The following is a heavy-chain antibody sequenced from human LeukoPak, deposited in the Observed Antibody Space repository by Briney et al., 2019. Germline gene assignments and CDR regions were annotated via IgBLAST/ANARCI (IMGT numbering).Heavy chain of an antibody. D-gene: IGHD3-10*01. J-gene: IGHJ4*02. V-gene: IGHV4-59*10. CDR2: IYTSGST. CDR3: AGWFGEFGRAY. CDR1: GGSISSYY. Sequence: SETLSLTCSVYGGSISSYYWSWIRQPAGKGLEWIGRIYTSGSTNYNPSLKSRVTMSVDTSKNQFSLKLSSVTAADTAVYYCAGWFGEFGRAYWGQGTLVTVSS.